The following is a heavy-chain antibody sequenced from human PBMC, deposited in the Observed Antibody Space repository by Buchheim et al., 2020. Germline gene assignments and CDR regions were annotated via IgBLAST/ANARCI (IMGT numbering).Heavy chain of an antibody. D-gene: IGHD2-2*01. CDR3: ATYCSSTSCYAGGLRN. Sequence: QLQLQESGPGLVKPSETLSLTCTVSGGSISSSSYYWGWIRQPPGKGLEWIGSIYYSGSTYYNPSLKSRVTISVDTSKNQFSLKLSSVTAADTAVYYCATYCSSTSCYAGGLRNWGQGTL. CDR1: GGSISSSSYY. V-gene: IGHV4-39*01. J-gene: IGHJ4*02. CDR2: IYYSGST.